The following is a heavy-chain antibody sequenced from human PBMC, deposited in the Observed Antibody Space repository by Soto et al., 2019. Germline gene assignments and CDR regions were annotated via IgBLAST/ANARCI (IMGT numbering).Heavy chain of an antibody. CDR1: GGTFSSYT. Sequence: QVQLVQSGAEVKKPGSSVKVSCKASGGTFSSYTISWVRQAPGQGLEWMGRIIPILGIANYAQKFQGRVTITADKSTSTAYMEPSSLRSEDTAVYYCARDTRLDIVVVPAADPFDYWGQGTLVTVTS. V-gene: IGHV1-69*08. J-gene: IGHJ4*02. D-gene: IGHD2-2*03. CDR2: IIPILGIA. CDR3: ARDTRLDIVVVPAADPFDY.